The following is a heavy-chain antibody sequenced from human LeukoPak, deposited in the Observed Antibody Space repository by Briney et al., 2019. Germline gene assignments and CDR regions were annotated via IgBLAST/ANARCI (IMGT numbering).Heavy chain of an antibody. V-gene: IGHV4-59*01. Sequence: SETLSLTCTVSGGSISSYYWSWIRQPPGKGLEWIGYIYYSGSTKYNPSLKSRVTISLDTSKNQFSLKLSSVTAADTAVYYCARGYYDILTGPHPYFDYWGQGNLVTVSS. CDR1: GGSISSYY. CDR3: ARGYYDILTGPHPYFDY. J-gene: IGHJ4*02. CDR2: IYYSGST. D-gene: IGHD3-9*01.